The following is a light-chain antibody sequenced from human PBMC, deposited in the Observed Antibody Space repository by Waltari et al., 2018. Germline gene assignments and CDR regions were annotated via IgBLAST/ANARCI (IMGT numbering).Light chain of an antibody. V-gene: IGKV3-15*01. J-gene: IGKJ2*01. CDR2: GAS. Sequence: EIVMTQSPATLSVSPGERATLSCRASQSVSSNLAWYQQKPGQAPRLLIYGASTRTTGIPASFSGSGSWTEFTLTIISLQSEDFSVYYCQQYNNWSPYTFGQGTKLEIK. CDR1: QSVSSN. CDR3: QQYNNWSPYT.